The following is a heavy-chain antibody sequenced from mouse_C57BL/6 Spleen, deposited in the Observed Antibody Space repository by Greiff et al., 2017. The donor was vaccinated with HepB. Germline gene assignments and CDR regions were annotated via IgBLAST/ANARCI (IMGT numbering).Heavy chain of an antibody. V-gene: IGHV1-54*01. CDR1: GYAFTNYL. CDR3: AREITTVVEYFDV. D-gene: IGHD1-1*01. J-gene: IGHJ1*03. Sequence: QVQLQQSGAELVRPGTSVEVSCKASGYAFTNYLIEWVKQRPGQGLEWIGVINPGSGGTNYNEKFKGKATLTADKSSSTAYMQLSSLTSEDSAVYFCAREITTVVEYFDVWGTGTTVTVSS. CDR2: INPGSGGT.